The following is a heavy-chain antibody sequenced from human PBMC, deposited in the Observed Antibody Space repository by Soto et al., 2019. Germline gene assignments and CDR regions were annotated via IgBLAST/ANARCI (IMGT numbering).Heavy chain of an antibody. CDR3: ARGHYYYGMDV. CDR2: IYYSGTT. CDR1: NGSVSSGTYS. J-gene: IGHJ6*02. Sequence: SETLSLTCTVSNGSVSSGTYSWSWVRQPPGKGLEWIGYIYYSGTTYYTPSLKSRLTMSMDRANDHFSLNLTSVTAADTAVYFCARGHYYYGMDVWGQGITVTSP. V-gene: IGHV4-30-2*01.